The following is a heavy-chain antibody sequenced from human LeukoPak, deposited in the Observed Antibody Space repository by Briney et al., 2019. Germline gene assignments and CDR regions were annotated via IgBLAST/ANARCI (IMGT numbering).Heavy chain of an antibody. CDR3: ARSNQADDY. CDR2: INPGGSST. V-gene: IGHV3-74*01. D-gene: IGHD4-11*01. CDR1: GFTFSNYW. J-gene: IGHJ4*02. Sequence: GGSLRLSCAASGFTFSNYWMHWVRQVPGKGLVWVSRINPGGSSTTYADSVKGRFTISRGNAKNTLYLQMNSLRAEDTAVYYCARSNQADDYWGQGTLVTVSS.